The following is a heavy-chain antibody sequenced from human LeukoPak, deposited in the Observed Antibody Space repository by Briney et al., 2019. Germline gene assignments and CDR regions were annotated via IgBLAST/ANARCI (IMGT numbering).Heavy chain of an antibody. CDR1: GGSISSYY. V-gene: IGHV4-59*08. Sequence: PSETLSLTCTVSGGSISSYYWSWIRQPPGKGLERIGYIYYSGSTNYNPSLKSRVTISVDTSKNQFSLKLSSVTAADTAVYYCARWERGYGDYSYYYYGMDVWGQGTTVTVSS. D-gene: IGHD4-17*01. CDR2: IYYSGST. CDR3: ARWERGYGDYSYYYYGMDV. J-gene: IGHJ6*02.